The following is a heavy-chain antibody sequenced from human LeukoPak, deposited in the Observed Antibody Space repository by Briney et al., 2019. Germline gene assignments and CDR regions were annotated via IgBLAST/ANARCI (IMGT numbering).Heavy chain of an antibody. CDR3: AREYGDLDY. V-gene: IGHV4-4*07. CDR2: IYSTGSS. Sequence: ASETLSLTCTLSGGPISSYYWSWIRQPAGKGLEWIGRIYSTGSSNYNPSLKSRVTMSVDTSKNQFSLKLTSVTAADTAVYYCAREYGDLDYWGQGTLVTVSS. CDR1: GGPISSYY. J-gene: IGHJ4*02. D-gene: IGHD4-17*01.